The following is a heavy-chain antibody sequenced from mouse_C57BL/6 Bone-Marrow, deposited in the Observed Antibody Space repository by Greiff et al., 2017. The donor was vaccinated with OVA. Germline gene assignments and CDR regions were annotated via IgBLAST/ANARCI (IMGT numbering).Heavy chain of an antibody. V-gene: IGHV5-9-1*02. CDR1: GFTFSSYA. J-gene: IGHJ1*03. Sequence: EVQVVESGEGLVKPGGSLKLSCAASGFTFSSYAMSWVRQTPEKRLEWVAYISSGGDYIYYADTVKGRFTISRDNARNTLYLQMSSLKSEDTAMYYCTRDHSSYWYFDVWGTGTTVTVSS. CDR2: ISSGGDYI. CDR3: TRDHSSYWYFDV.